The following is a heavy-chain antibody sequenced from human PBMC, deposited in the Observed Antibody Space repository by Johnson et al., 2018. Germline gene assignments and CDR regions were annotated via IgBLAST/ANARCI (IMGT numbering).Heavy chain of an antibody. V-gene: IGHV3-33*01. CDR1: GFTFSSYG. Sequence: QVQLVESGGGVVQPGRSLRLSCAASGFTFSSYGMHWVRQAPGKGLEWVAVIWYDGSNKYYADSVKGRFTISRDNSKNTLYLQMNSLRAEDTAVYYCARGGYDVSSGYYGVAFDIWVQGTMVTVSS. D-gene: IGHD3-22*01. CDR2: IWYDGSNK. CDR3: ARGGYDVSSGYYGVAFDI. J-gene: IGHJ3*02.